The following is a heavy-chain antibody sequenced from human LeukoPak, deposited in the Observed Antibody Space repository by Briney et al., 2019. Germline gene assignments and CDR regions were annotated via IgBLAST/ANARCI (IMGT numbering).Heavy chain of an antibody. CDR3: AGYLVRGVIIYYYYGMDV. CDR1: GGTFSSYA. D-gene: IGHD3-10*01. CDR2: INPNSGGT. Sequence: ASVKVSCKASGGTFSSYAISWVRQAPGQGLEWMGRINPNSGGTNYAQKFQGRVTMTRDTSISTAYMELSRLRSDDTAVYYCAGYLVRGVIIYYYYGMDVWGQGTTVTVSS. V-gene: IGHV1-2*06. J-gene: IGHJ6*02.